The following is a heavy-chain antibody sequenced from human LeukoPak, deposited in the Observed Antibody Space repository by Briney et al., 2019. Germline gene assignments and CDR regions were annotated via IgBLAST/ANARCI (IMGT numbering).Heavy chain of an antibody. V-gene: IGHV4-38-2*02. CDR2: INHSGST. CDR3: ARGPTSERGAPTTRWFDP. Sequence: PSETLSLTCTVSGYSISSGYYWGWIRQPPGKGLEWIGEINHSGSTNYNPSLKSRVTISVDTSKNQFSLKLSSVTAADTAVYYCARGPTSERGAPTTRWFDPWGQGTLVTVSS. J-gene: IGHJ5*02. D-gene: IGHD1-26*01. CDR1: GYSISSGYY.